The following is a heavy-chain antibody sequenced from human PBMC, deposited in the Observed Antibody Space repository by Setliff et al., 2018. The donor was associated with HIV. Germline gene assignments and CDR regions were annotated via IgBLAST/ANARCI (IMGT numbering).Heavy chain of an antibody. CDR2: IYYSGST. CDR3: ARLGEGSCFDP. CDR1: SGSVNNYW. D-gene: IGHD3-10*01. J-gene: IGHJ5*02. V-gene: IGHV4-59*02. Sequence: PSETLSLTCIVSSGSVNNYWWTWIRQPPGKGLEWIGYIYYSGSTYYNPSLKSRVTISVDTSKNQFSLMLSSVTAADTAVYYCARLGEGSCFDPWGQGSLVTVSS.